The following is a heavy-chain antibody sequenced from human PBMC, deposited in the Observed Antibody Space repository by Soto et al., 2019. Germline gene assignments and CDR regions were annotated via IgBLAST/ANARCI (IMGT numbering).Heavy chain of an antibody. CDR1: GFTFNNKW. CDR3: ARGGAMGVDY. V-gene: IGHV3-74*01. CDR2: IDGAAATT. D-gene: IGHD1-26*01. J-gene: IGHJ4*02. Sequence: LRLSCTASGFTFNNKWMHWVRQAPGKGLVWLSRIDGAAATTNYADSVKGRFTISRDNAKNIVFLHVNGLTDEDAAVYYCARGGAMGVDYWGQGTLVTVSS.